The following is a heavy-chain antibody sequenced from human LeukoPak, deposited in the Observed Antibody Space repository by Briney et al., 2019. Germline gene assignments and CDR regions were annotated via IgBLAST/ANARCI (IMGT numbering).Heavy chain of an antibody. CDR2: ISGSGGST. CDR3: AYELVGAPDFDY. J-gene: IGHJ4*02. V-gene: IGHV3-23*01. D-gene: IGHD1-26*01. Sequence: GGSLRLSCAASGFTFSSYAMSWVRQAPGKGLEWVAAISGSGGSTYYADSVKGRFTISRDNSKNTLHLQMNSLRAEDTAVYYCAYELVGAPDFDYWGQGTLVTVSS. CDR1: GFTFSSYA.